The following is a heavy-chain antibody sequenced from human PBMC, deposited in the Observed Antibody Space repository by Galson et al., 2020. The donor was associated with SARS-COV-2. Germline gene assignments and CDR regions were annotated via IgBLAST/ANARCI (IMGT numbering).Heavy chain of an antibody. J-gene: IGHJ3*02. CDR2: IYYSGST. Sequence: ASETLSLTCTASAGSISSSSGSYYWGWIRQPPGRGLEWVGSIYYSGSTYFNPSLKSRVTMSVDTSKNQFSLKLSSVTAADTAVYYCARHQGINSGNYFLGDAFDIWGQGTMVSVS. D-gene: IGHD3-10*01. CDR1: AGSISSSSGSYY. V-gene: IGHV4-39*01. CDR3: ARHQGINSGNYFLGDAFDI.